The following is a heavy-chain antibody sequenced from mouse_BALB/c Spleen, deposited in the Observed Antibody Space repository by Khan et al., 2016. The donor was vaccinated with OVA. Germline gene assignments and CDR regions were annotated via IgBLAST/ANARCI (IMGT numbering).Heavy chain of an antibody. CDR3: SRLAYYYNSEGFAY. Sequence: EVELVESGGDLVKPGGSLKLSCAASGFTFSTYGMSWVRPTPEKRLEWVATISTGGTYTYSPDSVKGRFTISRDNAENTLYLQLISLKSEDTAIYYCSRLAYYYNSEGFAYWGQGTLVTVSA. V-gene: IGHV5-6*01. J-gene: IGHJ3*01. D-gene: IGHD1-1*01. CDR1: GFTFSTYG. CDR2: ISTGGTYT.